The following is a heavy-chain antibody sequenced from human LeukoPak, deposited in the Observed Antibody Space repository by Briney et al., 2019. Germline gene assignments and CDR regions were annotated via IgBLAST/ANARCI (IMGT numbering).Heavy chain of an antibody. V-gene: IGHV4-4*09. CDR3: ARSNRDYYYYYMDV. CDR1: GGSISSYY. D-gene: IGHD1-14*01. J-gene: IGHJ6*03. CDR2: IYTSGST. Sequence: PSETLSLTCTVSGGSISSYYWSWIRQPPGKGLEWIGYIYTSGSTNYNPSLKSRVTISVDTSKNQFSLKLSSVTAADAAVYYCARSNRDYYYYYMDVWGKGTTVTVSS.